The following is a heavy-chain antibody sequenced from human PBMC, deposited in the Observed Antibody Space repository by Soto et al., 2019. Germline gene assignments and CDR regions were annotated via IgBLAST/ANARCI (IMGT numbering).Heavy chain of an antibody. Sequence: QVQLVQSGAEVKKPGSSVKVSCKTSGGTFNNYAISWVRQAPGQGLEWMGGLIPNFDTPNYAEKFQDRLPISADESTSTVSMELRSLRSDDTAVYYCAVAMVREILIFESSGMHVWGQGTTVTVSS. CDR2: LIPNFDTP. CDR1: GGTFNNYA. V-gene: IGHV1-69*01. CDR3: AVAMVREILIFESSGMHV. J-gene: IGHJ6*02. D-gene: IGHD3-10*01.